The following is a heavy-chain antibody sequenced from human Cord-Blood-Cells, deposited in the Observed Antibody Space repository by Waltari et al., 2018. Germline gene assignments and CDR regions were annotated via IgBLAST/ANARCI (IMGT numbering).Heavy chain of an antibody. Sequence: QVQLVQSGAEVKKPGSSVKVSCKASGGTFSSYAISWVRPAPGQGLGWMGGIIPIFGTANYAQKFQGRVTITADESTSTAYMELSSLRSEDTAVYYCARDHYSSSSAYYFDYWGQGTLVTVSS. D-gene: IGHD6-6*01. J-gene: IGHJ4*02. V-gene: IGHV1-69*01. CDR2: IIPIFGTA. CDR3: ARDHYSSSSAYYFDY. CDR1: GGTFSSYA.